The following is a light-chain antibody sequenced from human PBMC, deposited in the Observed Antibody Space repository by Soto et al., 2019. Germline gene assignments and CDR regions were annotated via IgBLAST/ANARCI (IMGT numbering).Light chain of an antibody. Sequence: DIVLTQSPLSLPVTPGEPASISCRSSQSLLHSNGHNYLEWYPQKPGQSPQLLIYLGSNRASGVPDRFSGSGSGTAFTLRISRVEADDVGVYYCMQALQSWTFGQGTKVEIK. CDR3: MQALQSWT. CDR1: QSLLHSNGHNY. J-gene: IGKJ1*01. CDR2: LGS. V-gene: IGKV2-28*01.